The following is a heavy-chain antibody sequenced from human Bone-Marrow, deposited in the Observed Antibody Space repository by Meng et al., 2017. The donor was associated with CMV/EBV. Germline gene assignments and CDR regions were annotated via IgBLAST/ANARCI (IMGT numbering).Heavy chain of an antibody. V-gene: IGHV3-23*01. CDR2: ISGSGGST. CDR1: GFTFSSYA. D-gene: IGHD6-13*01. Sequence: GESLKISCAASGFTFSSYAMSWVRQAPGKGLEWVSAISGSGGSTYYADSVKGRFTISRDNSKNTLYLQMNSLRAEDTAVYYCAKESSWYLERGGYYYGMDVWGQGTMVTVSS. CDR3: AKESSWYLERGGYYYGMDV. J-gene: IGHJ6*02.